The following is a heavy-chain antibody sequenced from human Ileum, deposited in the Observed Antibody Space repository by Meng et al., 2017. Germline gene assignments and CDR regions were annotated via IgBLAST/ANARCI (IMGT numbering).Heavy chain of an antibody. J-gene: IGHJ4*02. CDR3: ARSEVVTAVDY. D-gene: IGHD2-21*02. CDR1: GYIFNEYY. CDR2: INPNSGAT. Sequence: ASVKVSCKTSGYIFNEYYIHWVRQAPRQGLEWIGRINPNSGATNYAQQFQDRVALTRDTSLSTAYMELTSLRSDDTAIYYCARSEVVTAVDYWGQGTLVTVSS. V-gene: IGHV1-2*06.